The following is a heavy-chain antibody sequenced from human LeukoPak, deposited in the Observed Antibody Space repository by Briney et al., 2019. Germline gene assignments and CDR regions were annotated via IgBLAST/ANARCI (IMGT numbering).Heavy chain of an antibody. Sequence: PSETLSLTCAVYGGSFSGYYWSWIRQPPGKGLEWIGEINHSGSTNYNPSLKSRVTISVDTSKNQFSLKLSSVTAADTAVYYCARNHVLLWFRENRNWFDPWGQGTLVTVSS. CDR1: GGSFSGYY. V-gene: IGHV4-34*01. CDR3: ARNHVLLWFRENRNWFDP. CDR2: INHSGST. J-gene: IGHJ5*02. D-gene: IGHD3-10*01.